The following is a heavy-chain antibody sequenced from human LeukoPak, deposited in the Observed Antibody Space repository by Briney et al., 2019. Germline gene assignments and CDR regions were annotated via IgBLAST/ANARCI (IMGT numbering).Heavy chain of an antibody. CDR2: ISSSGSTI. CDR1: GVTFSSYE. D-gene: IGHD3-10*01. V-gene: IGHV3-48*03. CDR3: ARDGYGSGSYYPYYYYGMDV. J-gene: IGHJ6*02. Sequence: GGSLRLSCAASGVTFSSYEMNWVRQAPGKGLEWGSYISSSGSTIYYADSVKGRVTISRDNAKNSLYLRMNSLRAEDTAVYYCARDGYGSGSYYPYYYYGMDVWGQGTTVTVSS.